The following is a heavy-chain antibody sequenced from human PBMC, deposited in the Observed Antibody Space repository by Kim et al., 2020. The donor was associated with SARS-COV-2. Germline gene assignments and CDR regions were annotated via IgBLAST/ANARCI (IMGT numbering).Heavy chain of an antibody. Sequence: YAGSENNRITIQPDTSKNKFSLQLNSVTPEDTAVYYCARDTGLPNDAFDIWGQGTMVTVSS. V-gene: IGHV6-1*01. J-gene: IGHJ3*02. D-gene: IGHD4-4*01. CDR3: ARDTGLPNDAFDI.